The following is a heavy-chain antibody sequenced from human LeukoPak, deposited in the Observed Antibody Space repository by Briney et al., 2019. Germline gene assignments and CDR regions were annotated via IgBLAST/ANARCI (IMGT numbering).Heavy chain of an antibody. CDR2: IYTSGST. CDR1: GGSISSYY. Sequence: SSETLSLTCTVSGGSISSYYWSWIRQPAGKGLEWIGRIYTSGSTNYNPSLESRVTMSVDTSKNQFSLKLSSVTAADTAVYYCARSVSSYYYDSSSFDPWGQGTLVTVSS. J-gene: IGHJ5*02. CDR3: ARSVSSYYYDSSSFDP. V-gene: IGHV4-4*07. D-gene: IGHD3-22*01.